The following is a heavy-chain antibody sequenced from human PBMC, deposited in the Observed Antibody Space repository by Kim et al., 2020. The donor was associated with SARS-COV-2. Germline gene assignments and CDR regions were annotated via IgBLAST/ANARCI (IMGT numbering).Heavy chain of an antibody. CDR1: GYSISSGYY. CDR2: IYHSGST. J-gene: IGHJ4*02. Sequence: SETLSLTCTVSGYSISSGYYWGWIRQPPGKGLEWIGSIYHSGSTYYNPSLKSRVTISVDTSKNQFSLKLSSVTAADTAVYYCARDSPYRYWGQGTLVTVSS. CDR3: ARDSPYRY. V-gene: IGHV4-38-2*02.